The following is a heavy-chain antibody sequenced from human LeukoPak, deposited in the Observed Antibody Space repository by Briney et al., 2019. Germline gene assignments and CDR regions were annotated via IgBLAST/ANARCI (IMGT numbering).Heavy chain of an antibody. V-gene: IGHV4-39*02. D-gene: IGHD2-2*03. CDR2: IFYSGKT. CDR3: ARLWIVATWFDA. J-gene: IGHJ5*02. CDR1: NGSMTSDSYY. Sequence: PSETLSLTCTVSNGSMTSDSYYWAWVRQPPGKGPEWIGTIFYSGKTYYSASLKSRVTVSLDTSKKNFSLRLSSVTAADTAVYYCARLWIVATWFDAWGQGALVTVSS.